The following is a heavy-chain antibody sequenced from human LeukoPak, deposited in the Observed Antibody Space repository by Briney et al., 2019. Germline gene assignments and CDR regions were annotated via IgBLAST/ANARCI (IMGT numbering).Heavy chain of an antibody. Sequence: SETLSLTCTVSGGSIISHYWSWIRQPAGKGLEWIGRVYSNGGANYNPSLKSRVTISVDTSKNQFSLKLSSVTAADTAVYYCATGMLATIKLDYWGQGTLVTVSS. V-gene: IGHV4-4*07. J-gene: IGHJ4*02. CDR2: VYSNGGA. CDR1: GGSIISHY. CDR3: ATGMLATIKLDY. D-gene: IGHD5-12*01.